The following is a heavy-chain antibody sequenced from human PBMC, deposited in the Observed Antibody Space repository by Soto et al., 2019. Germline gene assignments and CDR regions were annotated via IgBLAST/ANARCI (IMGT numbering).Heavy chain of an antibody. Sequence: PSETLSLTCAVYGGSVSGYYWSWIRQPPGKGLEWIGEINHSGSTNYNPSLKSRVTISVDTSKNQFSLKLSSVTAADTAVYYCARGQTYYDSSGPRNLGFDYWGQGTLVTVSS. CDR2: INHSGST. CDR3: ARGQTYYDSSGPRNLGFDY. CDR1: GGSVSGYY. J-gene: IGHJ4*02. D-gene: IGHD3-22*01. V-gene: IGHV4-34*01.